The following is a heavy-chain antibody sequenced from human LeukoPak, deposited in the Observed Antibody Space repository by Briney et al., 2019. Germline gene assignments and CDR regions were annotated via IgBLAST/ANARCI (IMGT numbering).Heavy chain of an antibody. J-gene: IGHJ4*02. D-gene: IGHD2-15*01. V-gene: IGHV4-34*01. Sequence: PSETLSLTCAVYGGSFSGYYWSWIRQPPGKGLEWIGEINHSGSTNYNPSLKSRVTIPVGTSKNQFSLKLSSVTAADTAVYYCARGGQWDCSGGSCFFGSRRSYYFDYWGQGTLVTVSS. CDR2: INHSGST. CDR1: GGSFSGYY. CDR3: ARGGQWDCSGGSCFFGSRRSYYFDY.